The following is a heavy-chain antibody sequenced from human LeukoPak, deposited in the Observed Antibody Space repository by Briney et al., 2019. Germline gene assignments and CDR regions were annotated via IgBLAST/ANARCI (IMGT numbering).Heavy chain of an antibody. J-gene: IGHJ6*03. CDR1: GGSISSYY. V-gene: IGHV4-59*01. CDR2: IYYSGST. D-gene: IGHD6-25*01. Sequence: SETLSLTGTVSGGSISSYYWSWIRQPPGKGLEWIGYIYYSGSTNYNPSLKSRVTISVDTSKNQFSLKLSSVTAADTAVYYCARYPASYYYYYMDVWGKGTTVTVSS. CDR3: ARYPASYYYYYMDV.